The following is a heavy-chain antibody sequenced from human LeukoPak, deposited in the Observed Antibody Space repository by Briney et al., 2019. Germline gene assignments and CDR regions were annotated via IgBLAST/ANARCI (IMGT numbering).Heavy chain of an antibody. CDR3: AREVLMGPRYFDY. J-gene: IGHJ4*02. Sequence: GGSLRLSSAASGFTFSDYSMNWVRQAPGKGLEWVSSISSGSTYIYYADSVKGRFTISRDSAKNSLYLQMNSLRAEDAAVYYCAREVLMGPRYFDYWGQGTLVTVSS. CDR1: GFTFSDYS. V-gene: IGHV3-21*01. CDR2: ISSGSTYI. D-gene: IGHD3-10*01.